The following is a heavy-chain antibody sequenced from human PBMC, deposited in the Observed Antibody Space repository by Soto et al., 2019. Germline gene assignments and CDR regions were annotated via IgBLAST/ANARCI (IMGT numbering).Heavy chain of an antibody. CDR3: ARGRYYYGSGSYESNGMDV. V-gene: IGHV4-34*01. CDR2: INHSGST. CDR1: GGSFSGYY. D-gene: IGHD3-10*01. Sequence: PSETLSLTCAVYGGSFSGYYWSWIRQPPGKGLEWIGEINHSGSTNYNPSLKSRVTISVDTSKNQFSLKLSSVTAADTAVYYCARGRYYYGSGSYESNGMDVWGKGTTVT. J-gene: IGHJ6*04.